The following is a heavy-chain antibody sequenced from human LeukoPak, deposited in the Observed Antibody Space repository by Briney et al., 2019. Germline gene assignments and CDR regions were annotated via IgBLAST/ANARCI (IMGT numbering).Heavy chain of an antibody. V-gene: IGHV4-39*01. CDR3: ARHGGDYATTYNYNWFDP. J-gene: IGHJ5*02. Sequence: SETLSLTCNVSGDSITRSSHYWGWIRQPPGKGLEWIGSIYYSGNTHCNPSLKSRVTISIDTSKNQFSLKLTSVTAADTAVYYCARHGGDYATTYNYNWFDPWGQGTLVTVSS. D-gene: IGHD4-17*01. CDR2: IYYSGNT. CDR1: GDSITRSSHY.